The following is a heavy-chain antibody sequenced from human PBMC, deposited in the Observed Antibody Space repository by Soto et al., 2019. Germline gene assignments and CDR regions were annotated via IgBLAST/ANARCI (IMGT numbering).Heavy chain of an antibody. Sequence: PGESLKISCRTSGYRFTSYWIAWVRQMPGKGLEWMGIIFPSDSDTRNIPSFQGQVTISADRSTSTAFLQWARLKASDTAVYFCARKDKSGYFNWFDPWGQGTVVTSPQ. D-gene: IGHD3-22*01. CDR2: IFPSDSDT. V-gene: IGHV5-51*01. CDR1: GYRFTSYW. J-gene: IGHJ5*02. CDR3: ARKDKSGYFNWFDP.